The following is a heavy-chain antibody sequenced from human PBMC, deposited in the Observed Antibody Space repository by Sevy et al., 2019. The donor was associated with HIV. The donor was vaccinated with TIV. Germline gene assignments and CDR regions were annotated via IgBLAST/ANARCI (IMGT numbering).Heavy chain of an antibody. D-gene: IGHD5-18*01. CDR3: ARSQNVASAPFDY. Sequence: SETLSLTCSVSGNSLSSDDYYWSWVRQPPGKGLEWIAYFFHSDSPKYRPSLKSRLTISIDTSKNLFSLKVTSVTAADSAVYYCARSQNVASAPFDYWGQGTPVPVSS. CDR1: GNSLSSDDYY. J-gene: IGHJ4*02. CDR2: FFHSDSP. V-gene: IGHV4-30-4*08.